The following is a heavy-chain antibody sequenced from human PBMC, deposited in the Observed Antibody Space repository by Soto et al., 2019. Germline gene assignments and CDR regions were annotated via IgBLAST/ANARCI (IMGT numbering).Heavy chain of an antibody. CDR3: AAPGGHHFGLDV. J-gene: IGHJ6*02. Sequence: QAQLVQSGSEVKRPGASVKVSCRSFDNTFTYYGINWVRQAPGQGLEWLGWISGYNANTKEAQKFQDRVSMTADTSTRTAYLEVRSLTSDDTGVYFCAAPGGHHFGLDVWGQGTT. CDR1: DNTFTYYG. V-gene: IGHV1-18*01. D-gene: IGHD2-8*02. CDR2: ISGYNANT.